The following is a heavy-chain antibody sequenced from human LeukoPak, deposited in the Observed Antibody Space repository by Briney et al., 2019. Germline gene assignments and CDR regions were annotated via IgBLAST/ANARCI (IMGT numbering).Heavy chain of an antibody. J-gene: IGHJ4*02. Sequence: GGSLRLSCAASGFIFSNFWMSWVRQAPGKGLEWVANIKLDGSDTYYVDSVGGRFTISRDNAKSSLYLQMNSLRAEDTAVYYCARGGGGMDFWGQGTLVTVSS. CDR3: ARGGGGMDF. V-gene: IGHV3-7*03. CDR2: IKLDGSDT. CDR1: GFIFSNFW.